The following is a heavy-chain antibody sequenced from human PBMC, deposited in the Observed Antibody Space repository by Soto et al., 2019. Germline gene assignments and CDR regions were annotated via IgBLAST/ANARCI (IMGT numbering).Heavy chain of an antibody. D-gene: IGHD2-15*01. CDR3: ARALRYSGSCPDH. CDR1: GGSFSDYY. V-gene: IGHV4-34*02. Sequence: QVQLPQWGAGLLKPSETLSLTCAVYGGSFSDYYWTWIRQPPGKGLEWIGEINYSGSAKYNQSLESRVSIFIDTSKGQSSVEVRSVTAADTAVYYCARALRYSGSCPDHWGQGTLVTVS. J-gene: IGHJ4*01. CDR2: INYSGSA.